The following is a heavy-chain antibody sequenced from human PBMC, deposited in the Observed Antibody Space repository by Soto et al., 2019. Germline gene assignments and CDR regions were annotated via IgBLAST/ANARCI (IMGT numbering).Heavy chain of an antibody. D-gene: IGHD2-21*01. CDR2: IIPIFGTA. CDR1: GGTFSSYA. Sequence: GASVKVSCKASGGTFSSYAISWVRQAPGQGLEWMGGIIPIFGTANYAQKFQGRVTITADESTSTAYMELKDLRSDDTAVYFCAGVMLLPNPAADFWGRGTLVTVSS. J-gene: IGHJ4*02. V-gene: IGHV1-69*13. CDR3: AGVMLLPNPAADF.